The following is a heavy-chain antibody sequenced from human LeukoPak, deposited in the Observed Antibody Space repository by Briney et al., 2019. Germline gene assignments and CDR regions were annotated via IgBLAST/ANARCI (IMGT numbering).Heavy chain of an antibody. CDR1: GGSISSSSYY. CDR3: ARIGATTQSSSWYGYGF. D-gene: IGHD6-13*01. V-gene: IGHV4-39*01. CDR2: IYYSGST. Sequence: SETLSLTCTVSGGSISSSSYYWGWIRQPPGKGLEWIGSIYYSGSTYYNPSLKSRVTISVDTSKNQFSLKLSSVTAADTAVYYCARIGATTQSSSWYGYGFWGQGTLVTVSS. J-gene: IGHJ4*02.